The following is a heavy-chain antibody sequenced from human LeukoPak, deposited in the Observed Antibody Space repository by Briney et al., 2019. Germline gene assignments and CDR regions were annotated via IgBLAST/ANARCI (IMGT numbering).Heavy chain of an antibody. CDR3: ARTWDRAFDI. D-gene: IGHD1-26*01. J-gene: IGHJ3*02. Sequence: SETLSLTCAVYGGSFSVYYWSWIRQPPGKGLEWIGEINHSGSTNYNPSLKSRVTISVDTSKNQFSLKLSSVTAADTAVYYCARTWDRAFDIWGQGTMVTVSS. CDR2: INHSGST. V-gene: IGHV4-34*01. CDR1: GGSFSVYY.